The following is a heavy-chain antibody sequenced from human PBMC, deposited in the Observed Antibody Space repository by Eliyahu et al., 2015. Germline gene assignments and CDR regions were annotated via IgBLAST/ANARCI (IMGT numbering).Heavy chain of an antibody. CDR1: GFXFXSYW. D-gene: IGHD4-17*01. J-gene: IGHJ4*02. Sequence: EVQLVESGGGLVQPGGSLRLSCAASGFXFXSYWMSWVRQAPGKGLGWVANIKQDGSEKYYVDSVKGRFTISRDNAKNSLYLQMNSLRAEDTAVYYCASGTHDYGDYGPDYWGQGTLVTVSS. V-gene: IGHV3-7*01. CDR3: ASGTHDYGDYGPDY. CDR2: IKQDGSEK.